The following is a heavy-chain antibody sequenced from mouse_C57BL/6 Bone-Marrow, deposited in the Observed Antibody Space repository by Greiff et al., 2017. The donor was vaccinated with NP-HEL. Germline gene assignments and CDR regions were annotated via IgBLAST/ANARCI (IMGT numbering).Heavy chain of an antibody. D-gene: IGHD1-1*01. V-gene: IGHV1-64*01. J-gene: IGHJ1*03. Sequence: QVQLQQPGAELVKPGASVKLSCKASGYTFTSYWMHWVKQRPGQGLEWIGMIHPNSGSTNYNEKFKSKATLTVDKSSSTASMQLSSLTSEDAAVYYCAVYYGSSYWYFDVWGTGTTVTVSS. CDR3: AVYYGSSYWYFDV. CDR2: IHPNSGST. CDR1: GYTFTSYW.